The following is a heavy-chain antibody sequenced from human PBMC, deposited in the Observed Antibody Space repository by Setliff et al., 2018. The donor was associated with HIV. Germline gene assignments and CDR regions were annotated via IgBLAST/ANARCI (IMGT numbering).Heavy chain of an antibody. CDR3: AKCSGRFGVVTWFDS. Sequence: SETLSLTCAVYGGSFSDDYWSWIRQPPGRGMEWIGEIDHSGRSNYNPSLKGRVLMAIDASKSQISLNLTSISAADTAVYYCAKCSGRFGVVTWFDSWGHGMLVTVSS. CDR2: IDHSGRS. CDR1: GGSFSDDY. J-gene: IGHJ5*01. D-gene: IGHD3-10*02. V-gene: IGHV4-34*01.